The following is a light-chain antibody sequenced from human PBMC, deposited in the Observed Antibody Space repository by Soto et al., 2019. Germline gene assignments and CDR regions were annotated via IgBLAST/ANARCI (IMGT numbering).Light chain of an antibody. V-gene: IGLV2-14*03. CDR1: NSDVGSYNF. CDR2: DVN. Sequence: QSALTQPASVSGSPGQSITISCTGTNSDVGSYNFVSWYQHHPGKVPKLIIFDVNNRPSGISNRFSGSKSDNTASLTISGLQAEDEADYYCTSYTNSGTYILGTGTKLTVL. CDR3: TSYTNSGTYI. J-gene: IGLJ1*01.